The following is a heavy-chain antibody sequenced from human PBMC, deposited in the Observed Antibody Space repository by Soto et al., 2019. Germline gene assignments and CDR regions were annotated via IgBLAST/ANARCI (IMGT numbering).Heavy chain of an antibody. D-gene: IGHD6-19*01. Sequence: PSETLSLTCAVYGVSFSGYYWSWIRQPPGKGLEWIGEINHSGSTNYNPSLKSRVTISVDTSKNQFSLKLSSVTAADTAVYYCARSGSGWYFSFDYWGQGTLVTVSS. J-gene: IGHJ4*02. CDR1: GVSFSGYY. V-gene: IGHV4-34*01. CDR2: INHSGST. CDR3: ARSGSGWYFSFDY.